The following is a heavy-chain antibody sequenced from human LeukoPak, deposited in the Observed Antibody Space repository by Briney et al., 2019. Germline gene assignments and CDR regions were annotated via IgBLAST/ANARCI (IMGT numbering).Heavy chain of an antibody. D-gene: IGHD3-3*01. V-gene: IGHV4-34*01. J-gene: IGHJ5*02. Sequence: MSSETLSLTCAVYGGSFSGYYWSWIRQPPGKGLEWIGEINHSGSTNYNPFLKSRVTISVDTSKNQLSLKLSSVTAADTAVYYCARGVTTENWFDPWGQGTLVTVSS. CDR1: GGSFSGYY. CDR2: INHSGST. CDR3: ARGVTTENWFDP.